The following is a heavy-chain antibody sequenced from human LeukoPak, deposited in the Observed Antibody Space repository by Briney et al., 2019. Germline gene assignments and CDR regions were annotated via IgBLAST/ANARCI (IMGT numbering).Heavy chain of an antibody. D-gene: IGHD6-13*01. Sequence: GGSLRLSCAASGFTFSSYAMSWVRQAPGKGLEWVSAISGSGGSTYYADSVKGRFTISRDNSKNTLYLQMNSLRAEDTAVYYCAKDMRYSSSWPPFDYWGQGTLVTVSS. CDR3: AKDMRYSSSWPPFDY. CDR1: GFTFSSYA. J-gene: IGHJ4*02. CDR2: ISGSGGST. V-gene: IGHV3-23*01.